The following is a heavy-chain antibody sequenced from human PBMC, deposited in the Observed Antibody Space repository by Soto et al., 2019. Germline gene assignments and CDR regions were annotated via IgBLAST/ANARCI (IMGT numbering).Heavy chain of an antibody. CDR1: GYTFTSYD. CDR2: MNPNSGNT. V-gene: IGHV1-8*01. D-gene: IGHD4-17*01. CDR3: GRDPGYGDLGNY. J-gene: IGHJ4*02. Sequence: QVQLVQSGAEVKKPGASVKGSCKASGYTFTSYDINWVRQATGQGLEWMRWMNPNSGNTGSARKFQGRVTITRDTFIRTANMGLSSRRSEDAAVYYCGRDPGYGDLGNYWGQGTLVTV.